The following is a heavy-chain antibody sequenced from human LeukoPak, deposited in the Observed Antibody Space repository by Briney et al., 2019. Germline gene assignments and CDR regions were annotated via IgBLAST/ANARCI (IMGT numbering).Heavy chain of an antibody. V-gene: IGHV3-21*01. J-gene: IGHJ3*02. CDR3: ARDHGDAFDI. CDR1: GFTFSSYR. Sequence: GGSLRLSCAASGFTFSSYRMNWVRQAPGKGLEWVSSISSSSSYIYYADSVKGRFTISRDNAKNSLYLQMNSLRAEDTAVYYCARDHGDAFDIWGQGTMVTVSS. CDR2: ISSSSSYI.